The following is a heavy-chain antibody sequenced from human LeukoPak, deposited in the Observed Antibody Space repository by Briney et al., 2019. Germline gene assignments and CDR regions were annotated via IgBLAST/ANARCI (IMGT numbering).Heavy chain of an antibody. CDR2: INPNSGGT. CDR1: GYTFTGYY. J-gene: IGHJ3*02. CDR3: ARVARYDILTGPFGAFDI. Sequence: ASVKVSCKASGYTFTGYYMHWVRQAPGQGLEWMGWINPNSGGTNYAQKFQGWVTMTRDTSISTAYMELSRLRSDDTAVYYCARVARYDILTGPFGAFDIWGQGTIVTVSS. D-gene: IGHD3-9*01. V-gene: IGHV1-2*04.